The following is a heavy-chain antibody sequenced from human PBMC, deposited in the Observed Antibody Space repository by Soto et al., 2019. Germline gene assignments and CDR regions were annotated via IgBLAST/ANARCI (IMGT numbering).Heavy chain of an antibody. CDR3: AKDRRAGGNSAFYFDF. CDR1: GFKFSKYA. J-gene: IGHJ4*02. Sequence: GGSLRLSGAASGFKFSKYAMSWVRQAPGKGLEWVSLISATGGGTYYADSVKGRFTISRDNSHNTLYLQVHSLTAEDTAVYYCAKDRRAGGNSAFYFDFWGQGAQVTVS. V-gene: IGHV3-23*01. CDR2: ISATGGGT. D-gene: IGHD3-16*01.